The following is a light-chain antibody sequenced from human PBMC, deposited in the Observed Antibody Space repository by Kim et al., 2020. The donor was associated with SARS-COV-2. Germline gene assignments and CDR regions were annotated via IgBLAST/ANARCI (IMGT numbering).Light chain of an antibody. V-gene: IGKV3-11*01. CDR1: QSMTYH. CDR3: QQRSDWPPEIT. CDR2: DAT. Sequence: PGERATLYCRASQSMTYHLTWYQQKPGQPPSVLIYDATNRAPGIPARFSGSGSGTHFSLTISSLDPDDFAGYYCQQRSDWPPEITFGPGTRLEIK. J-gene: IGKJ5*01.